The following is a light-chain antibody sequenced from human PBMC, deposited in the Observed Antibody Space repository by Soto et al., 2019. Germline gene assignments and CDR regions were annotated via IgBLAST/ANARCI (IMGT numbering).Light chain of an antibody. CDR2: GAS. CDR1: QSVSSN. CDR3: QQYNRWPLT. J-gene: IGKJ4*01. V-gene: IGKV3D-15*01. Sequence: EIVMTQSPATLSVSPGERATLSCRASQSVSSNLAWYQQKPGQAPRLLMYGASTRAPGIPARFSGSGSGTEFTLTISSLQSEDFAIYYCQQYNRWPLTFGGGTKVEIK.